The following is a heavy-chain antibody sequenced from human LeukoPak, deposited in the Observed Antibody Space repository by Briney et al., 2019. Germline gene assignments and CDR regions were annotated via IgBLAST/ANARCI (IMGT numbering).Heavy chain of an antibody. CDR3: AKALDDILTTIDY. D-gene: IGHD3-9*01. CDR1: GFTFSSYA. J-gene: IGHJ4*02. V-gene: IGHV3-23*01. Sequence: PEGSLRLSCAASGFTFSSYAMSWVRQAPGKGLEWVSAISGSGGSTYYADSVKGRFTISRDNSKNTLYLQMNSLRAEDTAVYYCAKALDDILTTIDYWGQGTLVTVSS. CDR2: ISGSGGST.